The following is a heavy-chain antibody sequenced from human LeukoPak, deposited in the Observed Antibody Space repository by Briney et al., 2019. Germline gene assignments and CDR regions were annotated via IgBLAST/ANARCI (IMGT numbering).Heavy chain of an antibody. CDR2: ISSSSYI. CDR3: ARGRHGYCSGGSCNDY. CDR1: GFTFSSYI. V-gene: IGHV3-21*01. J-gene: IGHJ4*02. D-gene: IGHD2-15*01. Sequence: GGSLRLSCAASGFTFSSYIMNWVRQAPGEGLEWVSSISSSSYIYYADSVKGRFTISRDNAKNSLYLQMNSLRAEDTAVHYCARGRHGYCSGGSCNDYWGQGNLVTVSS.